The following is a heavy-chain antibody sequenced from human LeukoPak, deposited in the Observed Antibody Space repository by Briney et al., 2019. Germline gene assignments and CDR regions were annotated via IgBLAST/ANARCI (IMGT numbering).Heavy chain of an antibody. CDR2: INPSGGST. CDR3: ARLGNYGSGSD. Sequence: ASVKVSCKASGYTFTRYYIHWVRQAPGQGLEWMGIINPSGGSTSYAEKFQGRVTMTRDTSTSTVYMELSSLRSEDTAVYYCARLGNYGSGSDWGQGTLVTVSS. V-gene: IGHV1-46*01. CDR1: GYTFTRYY. J-gene: IGHJ4*02. D-gene: IGHD3-10*01.